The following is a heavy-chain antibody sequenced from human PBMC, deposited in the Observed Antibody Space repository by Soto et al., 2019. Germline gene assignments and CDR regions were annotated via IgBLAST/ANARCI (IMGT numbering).Heavy chain of an antibody. Sequence: QVQPVQSGAEVKRPGASVKVSCRASGYTFVDYALHWVRQAPGQGLEWVGWLNPNTGNIKYSHKFEDRVSITRDTATSTAYMELRGLRSEDTAVYFCSREAIVAENWFDPWGQGTLVTVSS. D-gene: IGHD5-12*01. V-gene: IGHV1-3*01. J-gene: IGHJ5*02. CDR2: LNPNTGNI. CDR3: SREAIVAENWFDP. CDR1: GYTFVDYA.